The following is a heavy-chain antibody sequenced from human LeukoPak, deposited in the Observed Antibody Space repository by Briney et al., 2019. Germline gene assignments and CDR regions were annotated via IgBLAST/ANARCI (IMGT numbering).Heavy chain of an antibody. CDR1: GFIFSNYG. V-gene: IGHV3-33*01. CDR3: ARDPEHGTSSGLGI. CDR2: IWHDGSNK. D-gene: IGHD6-6*01. J-gene: IGHJ4*02. Sequence: PGGSLRLSCAASGFIFSNYGMHWVRQAPGKGLEWVAVIWHDGSNKYYADSVKDRFNTSRDNSTNTLYLQMNSLGVEDTAVYYSARDPEHGTSSGLGIWGQGTLVTVSS.